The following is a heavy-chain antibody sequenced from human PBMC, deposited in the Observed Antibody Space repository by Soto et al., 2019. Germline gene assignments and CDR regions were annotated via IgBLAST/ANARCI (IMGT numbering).Heavy chain of an antibody. CDR2: IYYSGST. CDR1: GGSISSYY. J-gene: IGHJ6*03. CDR3: ARDGGYNYDFWSGYHTDYYYYYMDV. Sequence: SETLSLTCTVSGGSISSYYWSWIRQPRGKGLERIGYIYYSGSTNYNPSLKSRVTISVVTSKNQFSLKLSSVTAADTAVYYCARDGGYNYDFWSGYHTDYYYYYMDVWGKGTTVTVSS. V-gene: IGHV4-59*01. D-gene: IGHD3-3*01.